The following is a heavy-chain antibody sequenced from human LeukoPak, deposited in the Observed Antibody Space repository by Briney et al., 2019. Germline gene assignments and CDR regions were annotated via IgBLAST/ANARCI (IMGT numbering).Heavy chain of an antibody. Sequence: GGSLRLSCAATGFTFDGFGMSWVRQAPGKGLEWVSGINWNGGSTGYADSVKGRFTISRDNAKNSLYLQMNSLRAEDTALYYCARLQSPYYYGSGSYPDYWGQGTLVTVSS. V-gene: IGHV3-20*04. J-gene: IGHJ4*02. CDR3: ARLQSPYYYGSGSYPDY. CDR2: INWNGGST. CDR1: GFTFDGFG. D-gene: IGHD3-10*01.